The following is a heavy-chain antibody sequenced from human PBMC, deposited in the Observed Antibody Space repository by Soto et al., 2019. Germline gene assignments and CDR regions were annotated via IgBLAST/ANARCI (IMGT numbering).Heavy chain of an antibody. Sequence: QVRLVQSGAEVKKPGASVKVSCKASGYTFTSYDINWVRQATGQGLEWMGWMDPNSGNTGYAQKVQGRVTMTRSTSIRTAYMELSSLRSEDTAVYYCARGVLRSDLDYWGQGTLVAVSS. V-gene: IGHV1-8*01. CDR1: GYTFTSYD. D-gene: IGHD3-3*01. CDR2: MDPNSGNT. J-gene: IGHJ4*02. CDR3: ARGVLRSDLDY.